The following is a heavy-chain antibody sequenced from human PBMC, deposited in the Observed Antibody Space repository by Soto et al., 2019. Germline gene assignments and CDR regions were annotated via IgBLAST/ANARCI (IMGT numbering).Heavy chain of an antibody. CDR3: ARHLYSSGWNDAFDI. CDR1: GGSISSSSYY. V-gene: IGHV4-39*01. Sequence: QLQLQESGPGLVKPSETLSLTCTVSGGSISSSSYYWGWIRQPPGKGLEWIGSIYYSGSTYYNPSLKSRVTISVDTSKNQFSLKLSSVTAADTAVYYCARHLYSSGWNDAFDIWGQGTMVTVSS. CDR2: IYYSGST. J-gene: IGHJ3*02. D-gene: IGHD6-19*01.